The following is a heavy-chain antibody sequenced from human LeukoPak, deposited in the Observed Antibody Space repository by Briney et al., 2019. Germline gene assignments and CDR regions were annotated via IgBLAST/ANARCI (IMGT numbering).Heavy chain of an antibody. CDR3: ARAGGGRGYRYVPPTHRAFDI. CDR1: GGSISSYY. CDR2: FYYSGST. V-gene: IGHV4-59*01. D-gene: IGHD5-18*01. J-gene: IGHJ3*02. Sequence: SETLSLTCTVSGGSISSYYWSWIRQPPGKGLEWIGYFYYSGSTNYNPSLKSRVTISVDTSKNQFSLKLRSVTAADPAVYSCARAGGGRGYRYVPPTHRAFDIWGQGTMVTVSS.